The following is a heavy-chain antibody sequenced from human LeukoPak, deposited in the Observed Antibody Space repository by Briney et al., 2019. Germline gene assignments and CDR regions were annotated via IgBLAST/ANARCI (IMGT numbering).Heavy chain of an antibody. J-gene: IGHJ6*02. Sequence: GESLKISCKGSGYSFTSYWIGWVRQVPGKGLEWMGIIYPGDSDTTYSPSFQGQVTISADKSISTAYLQWSSLKASDTAMSYCATSVACTRPPYYYYCMDVWGQGTTVTVSS. CDR3: ATSVACTRPPYYYYCMDV. CDR2: IYPGDSDT. V-gene: IGHV5-51*01. D-gene: IGHD6-19*01. CDR1: GYSFTSYW.